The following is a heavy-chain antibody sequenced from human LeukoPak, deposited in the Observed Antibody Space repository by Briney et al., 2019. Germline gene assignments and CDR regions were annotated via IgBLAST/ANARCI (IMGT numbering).Heavy chain of an antibody. Sequence: KSSETLSLTCTVSGGSISSYYWSWIRQPAGKGLEWIGRIYTSGSTNYNPSLKSRVTMSVDTSKNQFSLKLSPVTAADTAVYYCARDRFTMVRGVICGYYYYYYMDVWGKGTTVTVSS. CDR2: IYTSGST. V-gene: IGHV4-4*07. J-gene: IGHJ6*03. CDR3: ARDRFTMVRGVICGYYYYYYMDV. CDR1: GGSISSYY. D-gene: IGHD3-10*01.